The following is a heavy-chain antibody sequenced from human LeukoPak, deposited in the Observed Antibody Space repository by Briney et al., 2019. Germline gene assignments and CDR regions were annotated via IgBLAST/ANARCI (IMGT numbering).Heavy chain of an antibody. Sequence: SGTLSLTCAVSGGSISSGSWWGWIRQPPGKGLEWIGEIHHSGSTNYNPSLKSRVTLSADKSKNQLSLRLTSVTAADTAVYYCARGGDYRFDYWGQGTLVTVSS. D-gene: IGHD4-17*01. CDR1: GGSISSGSW. V-gene: IGHV4-4*02. J-gene: IGHJ4*02. CDR2: IHHSGST. CDR3: ARGGDYRFDY.